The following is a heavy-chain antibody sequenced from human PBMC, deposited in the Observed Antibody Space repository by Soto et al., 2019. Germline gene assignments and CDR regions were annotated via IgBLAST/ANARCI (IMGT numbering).Heavy chain of an antibody. CDR3: ARVVTHCSGGSCYSRVDP. CDR1: GYSFTSYW. J-gene: IGHJ5*02. D-gene: IGHD2-15*01. CDR2: IYPGDSDT. V-gene: IGHV5-51*01. Sequence: PGESLTISCKGSGYSFTSYWIGWVRQMPGKGLEWMGIIYPGDSDTRYSPSFQGQVTISADKSISTAYLQWSSLKASDTAMYYCARVVTHCSGGSCYSRVDPWGQGTLVTVSS.